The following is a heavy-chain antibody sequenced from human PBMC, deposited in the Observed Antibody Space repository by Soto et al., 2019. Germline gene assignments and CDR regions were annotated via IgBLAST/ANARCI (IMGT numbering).Heavy chain of an antibody. CDR2: IGYDGSNK. V-gene: IGHV3-33*01. CDR3: VRDIESCFDI. CDR1: GLTFSSYG. Sequence: QVQLVESGGGVVQPGRSLRLSCAASGLTFSSYGMHWVRQAPGKGLEWVAVIGYDGSNKYYADSVKGRFTISRDNSKNKLYLQMNSLRAEDTAVYYCVRDIESCFDIWGQGTKVTVSS. D-gene: IGHD3-16*02. J-gene: IGHJ3*02.